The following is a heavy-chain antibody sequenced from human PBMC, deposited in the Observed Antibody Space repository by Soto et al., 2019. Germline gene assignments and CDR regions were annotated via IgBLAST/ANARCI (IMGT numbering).Heavy chain of an antibody. V-gene: IGHV3-30-3*01. Sequence: PXVCLRLSCAASGFSFSSYAMHWVRQAPGKGLEWVAVISYDGSNKYYADSVKGRFTISRDNSKNTLYLQMNSLRAEDTAVYYCARGKYKMLYGDYYYGMDVWGQGTTVTVPS. CDR1: GFSFSSYA. J-gene: IGHJ6*02. CDR3: ARGKYKMLYGDYYYGMDV. D-gene: IGHD2-2*02. CDR2: ISYDGSNK.